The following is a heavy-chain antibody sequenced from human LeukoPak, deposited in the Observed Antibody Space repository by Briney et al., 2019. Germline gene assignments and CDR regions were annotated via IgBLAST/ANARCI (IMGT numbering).Heavy chain of an antibody. V-gene: IGHV4-59*01. CDR3: ARARAEIAARDY. CDR2: IYYSGST. CDR1: GGSISGYY. Sequence: SETLSLTCTVSGGSISGYYWSWIRQPPGKGLEWIANIYYSGSTNYNPSLKSRVTMSVDTSKNQFSLKLSSVTAADTAVYYCARARAEIAARDYWGQGTLVTVSS. J-gene: IGHJ4*02. D-gene: IGHD2-21*01.